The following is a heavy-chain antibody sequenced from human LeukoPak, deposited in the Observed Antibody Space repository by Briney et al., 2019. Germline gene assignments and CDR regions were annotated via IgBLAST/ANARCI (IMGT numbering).Heavy chain of an antibody. V-gene: IGHV4-39*07. D-gene: IGHD5-12*01. CDR2: IYYRGST. J-gene: IGHJ5*02. CDR3: ARFSKRLRSEWFDP. CDR1: GGSISSTIYY. Sequence: SETLSLTCTVSGGSISSTIYYWGWIRQPPGKGLEWIGSIYYRGSTYYNPSLKSRVAISVDTSKNQFSLKLSSVTAADTAVYYCARFSKRLRSEWFDPWGQGTLVTVSS.